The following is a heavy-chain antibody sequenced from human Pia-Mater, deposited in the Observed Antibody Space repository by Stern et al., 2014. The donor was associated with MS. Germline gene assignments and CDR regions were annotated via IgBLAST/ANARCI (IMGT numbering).Heavy chain of an antibody. V-gene: IGHV5-51*03. CDR2: IYPGDSET. CDR1: GYRFTNYW. J-gene: IGHJ4*02. Sequence: QLVQSGAEVRKPGKSLRLSCEASGYRFTNYWIGWVRQTPGKGLEWMGIIYPGDSETRYSPSFQGQVTILVDKSNTPTYLQWSSLKVSDTAMYYCARRGHGYMGIDYWGQGALVTVSS. D-gene: IGHD5-24*01. CDR3: ARRGHGYMGIDY.